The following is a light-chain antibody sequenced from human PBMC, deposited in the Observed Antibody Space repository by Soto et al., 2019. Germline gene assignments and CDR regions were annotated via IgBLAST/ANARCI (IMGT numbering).Light chain of an antibody. V-gene: IGKV3-20*01. CDR1: QSVSSRS. Sequence: EIVLTQSPGTLSLSPGERATLSCRASQSVSSRSLAWYRQKPGQAPRLLIYDASSRVTGIPDRFSGSGSGTDFTLTISRLEPEDFAVYYCQPYGSSRTFGQGTKVDIK. J-gene: IGKJ1*01. CDR3: QPYGSSRT. CDR2: DAS.